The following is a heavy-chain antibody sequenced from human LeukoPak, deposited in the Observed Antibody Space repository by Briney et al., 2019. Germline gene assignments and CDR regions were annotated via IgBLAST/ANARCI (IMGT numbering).Heavy chain of an antibody. Sequence: PGGSLTLSCAVSGFTFSTYEMNWVRQAPGKGLEWVSYISSSGSTIYYAYSVKGRFTISRDNAKNSRYLQVNSQTAKEAAVYYCARDSLRSIVVVVAASTIYYMDVWGKETTVTVSS. J-gene: IGHJ6*03. CDR2: ISSSGSTI. CDR3: ARDSLRSIVVVVAASTIYYMDV. CDR1: GFTFSTYE. D-gene: IGHD2-15*01. V-gene: IGHV3-48*03.